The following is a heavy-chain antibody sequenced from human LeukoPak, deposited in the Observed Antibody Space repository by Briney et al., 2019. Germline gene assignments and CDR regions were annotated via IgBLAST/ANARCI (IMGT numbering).Heavy chain of an antibody. CDR3: AKASAMIVVVSKHFDY. CDR2: ISDSGNT. D-gene: IGHD3-22*01. J-gene: IGHJ4*02. V-gene: IGHV3-23*01. Sequence: GGSLRLSCAASGFTLSSYAMSWVRQAPGKGLEWVSAISDSGNTYHADSVKGRFTISRDSSKNTLFLQMNRLRPEDAAVYYCAKASAMIVVVSKHFDYWGQGTLVTVSS. CDR1: GFTLSSYA.